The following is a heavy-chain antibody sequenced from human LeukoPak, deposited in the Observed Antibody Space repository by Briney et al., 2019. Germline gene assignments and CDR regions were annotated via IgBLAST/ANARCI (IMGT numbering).Heavy chain of an antibody. V-gene: IGHV3-30*18. CDR1: GFTFSSYG. CDR3: AKVLLGRYFDGLSYGMDV. Sequence: GGSLRLSCAASGFTFSSYGMHWVRQAPGKGLEWVAVISYDGSNKYYADSVKGRFTISRDNSKNTLYLQMNSLRAEDTAVYYCAKVLLGRYFDGLSYGMDVWGKGTTVTVSS. D-gene: IGHD3-9*01. CDR2: ISYDGSNK. J-gene: IGHJ6*04.